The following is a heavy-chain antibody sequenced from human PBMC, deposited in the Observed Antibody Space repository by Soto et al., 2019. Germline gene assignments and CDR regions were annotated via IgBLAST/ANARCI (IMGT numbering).Heavy chain of an antibody. CDR3: AKGGPDGFCSGGRCYFDY. D-gene: IGHD2-15*01. CDR2: ISWNSNII. V-gene: IGHV3-9*01. J-gene: IGHJ4*02. CDR1: GFTFHDYA. Sequence: PGGSLRLSCAASGFTFHDYALHWVRRVPGKGLEWVSSISWNSNIIGYADSVKGRFTISRDNAKNSLYLQMNSLRPEDTALYYCAKGGPDGFCSGGRCYFDYWGQGT.